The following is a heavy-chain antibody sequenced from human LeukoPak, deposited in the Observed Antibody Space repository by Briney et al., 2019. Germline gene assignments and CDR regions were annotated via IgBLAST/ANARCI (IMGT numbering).Heavy chain of an antibody. D-gene: IGHD2-21*02. CDR1: GLTLSSFA. Sequence: PRGSPRLSRAASGLTLSSFAISLVPQAPGERPEWVSAISCTGVGTYYAPSVAGRFTIPRENSKHTLYLRLKSLRAEDTAVSYCAKDLYRGVVTSMSFLAFDVWGQGAMVTVSS. V-gene: IGHV3-23*01. J-gene: IGHJ3*01. CDR3: AKDLYRGVVTSMSFLAFDV. CDR2: ISCTGVGT.